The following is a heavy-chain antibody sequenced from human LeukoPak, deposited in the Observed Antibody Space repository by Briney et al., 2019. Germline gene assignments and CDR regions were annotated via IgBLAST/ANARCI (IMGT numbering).Heavy chain of an antibody. CDR1: GFTFSSYW. CDR3: VKPQWELFLWSAFDI. CDR2: IYSGGTT. J-gene: IGHJ3*02. D-gene: IGHD1-26*01. V-gene: IGHV3-66*02. Sequence: GGSLRLSCAASGFTFSSYWMSWVRQAPGKGLEWVSVIYSGGTTKYADSVRGRFTISRDNSKNTLYLQMNSLRAEDTAIYYCVKPQWELFLWSAFDIWGQGTMVTVSS.